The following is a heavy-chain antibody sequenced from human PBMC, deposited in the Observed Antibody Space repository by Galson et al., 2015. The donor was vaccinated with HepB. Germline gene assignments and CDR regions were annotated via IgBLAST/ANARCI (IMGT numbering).Heavy chain of an antibody. CDR1: GGTFSSYA. J-gene: IGHJ6*02. V-gene: IGHV1-69*13. CDR3: ARDRYDSSGYYSLTPTTPYYGMDV. D-gene: IGHD3-22*01. Sequence: SVKVSCKASGGTFSSYAISWVRQAPGQGLEWLGGIIPIFGTANYAQKFQGRVTITADESTSTAYMELSSLRSEDTAVYYCARDRYDSSGYYSLTPTTPYYGMDVWGQGTTVTVSS. CDR2: IIPIFGTA.